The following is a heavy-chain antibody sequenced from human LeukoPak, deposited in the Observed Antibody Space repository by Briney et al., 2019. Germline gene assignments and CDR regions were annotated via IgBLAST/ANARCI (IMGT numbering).Heavy chain of an antibody. V-gene: IGHV4-34*01. CDR3: AKSITMAPNYYYGMDV. Sequence: PSETLSLTCAVYGGSFSGYYWSWIRQPPGKGLEWIGEINHSGSTNYNPSLKSRVTMSVDTSKNQFSLKLSSVTAADTAVYYCAKSITMAPNYYYGMDVWGQGTTVTVSS. CDR2: INHSGST. CDR1: GGSFSGYY. J-gene: IGHJ6*02. D-gene: IGHD3-10*01.